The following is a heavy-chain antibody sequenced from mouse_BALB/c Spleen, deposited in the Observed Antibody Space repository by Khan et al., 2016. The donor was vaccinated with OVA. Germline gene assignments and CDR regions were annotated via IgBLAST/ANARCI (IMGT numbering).Heavy chain of an antibody. CDR2: IFPGTGTT. J-gene: IGHJ3*01. D-gene: IGHD2-1*01. Sequence: QVQLQQSGAELVKPGASVKLSCKTSGYTFTSYWIQWVKQRPGQGLGWIGQIFPGTGTTYYNENFKGKATLTVDTSSTTAYRRFSSLTSEDASVYFWSRGDFGNYEFAYWGQGTLVTVSP. CDR1: GYTFTSYW. CDR3: SRGDFGNYEFAY. V-gene: IGHV1S132*01.